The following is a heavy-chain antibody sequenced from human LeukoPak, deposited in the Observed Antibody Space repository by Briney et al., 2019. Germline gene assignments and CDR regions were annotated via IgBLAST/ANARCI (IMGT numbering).Heavy chain of an antibody. J-gene: IGHJ4*02. Sequence: SETLSLTCTVSGGSISSYYWSWIRQPAGKGLEWIGRIYTSGSTKYNPSLKSRGTMSVDTSKNQFSLKLSSVTAAATAVYYCARERSSGSYGFDYWGQGTLVTVSS. CDR1: GGSISSYY. CDR2: IYTSGST. V-gene: IGHV4-4*07. CDR3: ARERSSGSYGFDY. D-gene: IGHD1-26*01.